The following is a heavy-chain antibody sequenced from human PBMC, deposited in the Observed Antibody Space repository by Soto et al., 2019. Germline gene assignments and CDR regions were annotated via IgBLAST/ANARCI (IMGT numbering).Heavy chain of an antibody. CDR1: GGSISSGDYY. Sequence: PSETLSLTCTVSGGSISSGDYYWSWIRQPPGKGLEWIGYIYYSGSTYYNPSLKSRVTISVDTSKNQFSLKLSSVTAADTAVYYCARALHAYYYGMDVWGQGTMVTVS. CDR2: IYYSGST. CDR3: ARALHAYYYGMDV. J-gene: IGHJ6*02. V-gene: IGHV4-30-4*01.